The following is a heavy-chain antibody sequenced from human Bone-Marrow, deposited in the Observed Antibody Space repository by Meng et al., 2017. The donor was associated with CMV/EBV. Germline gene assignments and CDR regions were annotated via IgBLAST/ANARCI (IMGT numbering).Heavy chain of an antibody. Sequence: GSLRLTCTVSGGSISSYYWSWIRQPPGKGLEWIGYIYYSGSTNYNPSLKSRVTISVDTSKNQFSLKLSSVTAADTAVYYCARSSSSPYYYYYGMDVWGQGTTVTVSS. CDR2: IYYSGST. CDR1: GGSISSYY. V-gene: IGHV4-59*12. J-gene: IGHJ6*02. D-gene: IGHD6-6*01. CDR3: ARSSSSPYYYYYGMDV.